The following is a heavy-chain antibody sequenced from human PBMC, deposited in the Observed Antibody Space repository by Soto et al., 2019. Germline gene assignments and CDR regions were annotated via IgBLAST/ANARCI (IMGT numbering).Heavy chain of an antibody. D-gene: IGHD2-15*01. CDR1: GFTFSSDA. V-gene: IGHV3-23*01. J-gene: IGHJ3*02. CDR2: ISGGSSTI. Sequence: PGGSLRLSCEASGFTFSSDAMSWVRQAPGKGLEWVSAISGGSSTIYYADSVKGRFTISRDNSRSTVFLQMNSLRVEDTAVYFCARVGDTFDIWGQGTMVTVSS. CDR3: ARVGDTFDI.